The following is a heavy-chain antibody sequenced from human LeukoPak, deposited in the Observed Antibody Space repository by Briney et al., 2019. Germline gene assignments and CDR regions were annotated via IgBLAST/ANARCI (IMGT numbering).Heavy chain of an antibody. V-gene: IGHV5-51*01. D-gene: IGHD2-15*01. CDR1: GYNFGLFW. Sequence: GESLKISCRGSGYNFGLFWIGWVRQMPGKGLEWMGFIYAGDSDTRYSPSFQGQVTISADKSISTAYLQWSSLKASDTAMYYCARGEMRYCSGGSCYDYWGQGTLVTVSS. CDR3: ARGEMRYCSGGSCYDY. J-gene: IGHJ4*02. CDR2: IYAGDSDT.